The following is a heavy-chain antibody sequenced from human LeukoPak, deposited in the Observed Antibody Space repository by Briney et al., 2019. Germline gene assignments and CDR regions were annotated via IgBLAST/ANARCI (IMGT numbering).Heavy chain of an antibody. Sequence: PGGSLRLSCAASGFTFGDYYMTWIRQAPGKGLVWVSYIRNSGNTIKEADSVKGRFTISRDNAQNSLFLQMKSLRAEDTAVYYCARYRVITNDYFDSWGQGTLVTVSS. J-gene: IGHJ4*02. CDR1: GFTFGDYY. CDR2: IRNSGNTI. CDR3: ARYRVITNDYFDS. D-gene: IGHD3-16*01. V-gene: IGHV3-11*01.